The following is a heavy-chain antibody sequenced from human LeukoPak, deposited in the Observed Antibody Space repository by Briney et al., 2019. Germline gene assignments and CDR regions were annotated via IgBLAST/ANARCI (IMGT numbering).Heavy chain of an antibody. Sequence: PGGSLRLSCTASGFTFSTYVMSWVRQAPGKGLEWVANIKQDGSEQYYVDSVKGRFTISRDIAENSLYLQMNNLRVEDTALYYCARDYGDYWGQGTLVTVSS. CDR2: IKQDGSEQ. J-gene: IGHJ4*02. CDR3: ARDYGDY. D-gene: IGHD4-17*01. CDR1: GFTFSTYV. V-gene: IGHV3-7*01.